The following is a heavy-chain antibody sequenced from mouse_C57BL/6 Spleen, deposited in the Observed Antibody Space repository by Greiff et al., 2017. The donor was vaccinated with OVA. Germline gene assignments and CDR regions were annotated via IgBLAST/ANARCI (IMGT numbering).Heavy chain of an antibody. CDR1: GYTFTSYG. V-gene: IGHV1-81*01. CDR2: ISPRSGNT. J-gene: IGHJ3*01. Sequence: VQLQQSGAELARPGASVKLSCKASGYTFTSYGISWVKQRTGQGLEWIGEISPRSGNTYYNEKFKGKATLTADKSSSTAYMELRRLTSEDSAVYFCAKLPDWGQGTLVTVSA. CDR3: AKLPD.